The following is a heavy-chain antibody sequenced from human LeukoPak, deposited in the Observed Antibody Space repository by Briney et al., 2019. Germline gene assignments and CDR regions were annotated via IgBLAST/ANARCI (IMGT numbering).Heavy chain of an antibody. D-gene: IGHD1-26*01. CDR2: IYYSGST. CDR3: ARGGGSYYWRFDY. Sequence: PSETLSLTCTVSGGSISSSSYYWGWIRQPPGKGLEWIGSIYYSGSTYYNPSLKSRVTISIDTSKNQFSLKLSSVTAADTAVYYCARGGGSYYWRFDYWGQGTLVTVSS. V-gene: IGHV4-39*07. CDR1: GGSISSSSYY. J-gene: IGHJ4*02.